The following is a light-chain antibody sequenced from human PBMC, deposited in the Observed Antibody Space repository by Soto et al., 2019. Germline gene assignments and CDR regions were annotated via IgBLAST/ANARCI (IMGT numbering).Light chain of an antibody. J-gene: IGLJ1*01. V-gene: IGLV2-14*01. CDR1: SSGVGGYNY. CDR3: SSYTSSTPYV. CDR2: DVS. Sequence: QSVLTRPASVSGSPGQSITISCTGTSSGVGGYNYVSWYQQHPGKAPKLMIYDVSNRPSGVSNRFSGSKSGNTASLTISGLQAEDEADYYCSSYTSSTPYVFGTGTRSPS.